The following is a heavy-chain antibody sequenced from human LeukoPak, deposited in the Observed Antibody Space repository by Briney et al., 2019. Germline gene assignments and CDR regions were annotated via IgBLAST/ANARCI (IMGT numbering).Heavy chain of an antibody. CDR1: GGAISSGGDY. J-gene: IGHJ3*02. V-gene: IGHV4-31*11. Sequence: PSLTVSLTCAVSGGAISSGGDYWGWSRQHPGKGLEWIGYFYYSGSTYYNTSLKSRVTISVDTSKNQFSLKLSSVTAADTAVYYCARGGNAFDIWGQGTMVTVSP. D-gene: IGHD1-26*01. CDR3: ARGGNAFDI. CDR2: FYYSGST.